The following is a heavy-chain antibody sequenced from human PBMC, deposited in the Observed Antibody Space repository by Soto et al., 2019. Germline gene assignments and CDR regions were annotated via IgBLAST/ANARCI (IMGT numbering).Heavy chain of an antibody. J-gene: IGHJ4*02. D-gene: IGHD3-9*01. Sequence: QVQLVQSGAEVKKPGDSVKVSCSASGYTFTHFYITWVRQAPGQGLEWMGAISPHNFNTNFAQKFQGRVTLTTDTSTRTAYMELRILRSDDTAVYYCARDEGGYDILTGYYNAHHFDYWGQGVLVTVSS. V-gene: IGHV1-18*01. CDR1: GYTFTHFY. CDR2: ISPHNFNT. CDR3: ARDEGGYDILTGYYNAHHFDY.